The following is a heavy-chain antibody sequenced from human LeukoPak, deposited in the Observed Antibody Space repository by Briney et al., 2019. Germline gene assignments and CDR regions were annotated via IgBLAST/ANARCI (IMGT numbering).Heavy chain of an antibody. Sequence: SETLSLTCTISGGSISSYYWSWIRKPLGKGLEWIGYINYSGSTDYNPSLKSRVTMSVDTSKNQFSLKLSSVTAADTAVYFCGRRTSYDTLTGYIYWYFDLWGRGTLVTVSS. CDR2: INYSGST. J-gene: IGHJ2*01. CDR3: GRRTSYDTLTGYIYWYFDL. D-gene: IGHD3-9*01. CDR1: GGSISSYY. V-gene: IGHV4-59*01.